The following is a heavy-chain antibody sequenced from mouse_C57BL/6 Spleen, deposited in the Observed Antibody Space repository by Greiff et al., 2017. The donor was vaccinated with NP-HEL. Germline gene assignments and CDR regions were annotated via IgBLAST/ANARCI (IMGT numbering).Heavy chain of an antibody. CDR3: VRKAAYDYGYFDV. J-gene: IGHJ1*03. CDR1: GFSFNTYA. Sequence: EVKLVESGGGLVQPKGSLKLSCAASGFSFNTYAMNWVRQAPGKGLEWVARIRSKSNNYATYYADSVKDRFNSSRDDSEHMLYLQMHKLKTEDTAVYYCVRKAAYDYGYFDVWGTGTTVTVSS. D-gene: IGHD2-3*01. V-gene: IGHV10-1*01. CDR2: IRSKSNNYAT.